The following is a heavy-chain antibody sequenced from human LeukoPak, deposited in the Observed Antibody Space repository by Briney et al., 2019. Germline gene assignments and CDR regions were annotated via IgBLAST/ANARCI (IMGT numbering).Heavy chain of an antibody. CDR3: ARFKYYYDSSGYQLFGY. V-gene: IGHV4-34*01. CDR2: INHSGST. J-gene: IGHJ4*02. CDR1: GGSFSGYY. Sequence: PSETLSLTCAVYGGSFSGYYWSWIRQPPGKGLEWIGEINHSGSTNYNPSLKSRVTISVDTSKNQFSLKLSSVTAADTAVYYCARFKYYYDSSGYQLFGYWGQGTLVTVSS. D-gene: IGHD3-22*01.